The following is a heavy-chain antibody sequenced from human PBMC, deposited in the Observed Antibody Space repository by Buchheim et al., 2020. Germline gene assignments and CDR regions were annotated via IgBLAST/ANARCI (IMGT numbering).Heavy chain of an antibody. Sequence: LQLQESGSGLVKPSQTLSLTCAVSGGSISSGGYSWSWIRQPPGKGLEWVSAISGSGGSTYYADSVKGRFTISRANSKNTLYLQMNSLRAEDTAVYYCAKAVITFGGVIVNYGMDVWGQGTT. V-gene: IGHV3-23*01. D-gene: IGHD3-16*02. CDR1: GGSISSGGYS. J-gene: IGHJ6*02. CDR3: AKAVITFGGVIVNYGMDV. CDR2: ISGSGGST.